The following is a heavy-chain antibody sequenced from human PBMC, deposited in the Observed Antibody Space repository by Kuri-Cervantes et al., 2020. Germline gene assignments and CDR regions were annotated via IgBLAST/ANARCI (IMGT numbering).Heavy chain of an antibody. CDR1: GDSIRSGDYF. D-gene: IGHD1-20*01. CDR2: IYQSGST. V-gene: IGHV4-30-4*08. CDR3: AKVGISGTSDHYFHYMDV. Sequence: SETLSLTCTVSGDSIRSGDYFWSWIRQSPGKGLEWIGYIYQSGSTNYSPSLKSRLTLSVDTSKNQFFLKLRSVTAADTAVYYCAKVGISGTSDHYFHYMDVWGKGITVTVSS. J-gene: IGHJ6*03.